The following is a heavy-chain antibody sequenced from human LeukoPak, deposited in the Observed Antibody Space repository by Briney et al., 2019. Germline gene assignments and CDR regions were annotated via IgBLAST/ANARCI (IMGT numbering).Heavy chain of an antibody. CDR3: AKDMRGVVLVPRAYYFDS. D-gene: IGHD2-8*02. V-gene: IGHV3-23*01. J-gene: IGHJ4*02. Sequence: HPGGSLRLSCVGSGFTFSAYGMSWVRQAPGKGLESVSSISGSDGATSYADSVKGRFTISRDNSKNTLYLQMSSLRAEDTAVYYCAKDMRGVVLVPRAYYFDSWGQGTLVTVSS. CDR2: ISGSDGAT. CDR1: GFTFSAYG.